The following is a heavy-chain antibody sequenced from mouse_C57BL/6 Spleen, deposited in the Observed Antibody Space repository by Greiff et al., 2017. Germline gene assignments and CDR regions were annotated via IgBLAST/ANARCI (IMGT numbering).Heavy chain of an antibody. CDR3: ARHEEGASEWLRAMDY. CDR1: GYTFTEYT. J-gene: IGHJ4*01. D-gene: IGHD2-2*01. CDR2: FYPGSGSI. Sequence: QVQLKQSGAELVKPGASVKLSCKASGYTFTEYTIHWVKQRSGQGLEWIGWFYPGSGSIKHNEKFKDKATLTADKSSSTVYMELSRLTSEDSAVYFCARHEEGASEWLRAMDYWGQGTSVTVSS. V-gene: IGHV1-62-2*01.